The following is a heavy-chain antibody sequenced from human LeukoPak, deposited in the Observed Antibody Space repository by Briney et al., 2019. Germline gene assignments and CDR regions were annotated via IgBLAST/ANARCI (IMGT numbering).Heavy chain of an antibody. J-gene: IGHJ3*02. CDR3: ANDGDGYNYIDAFDI. CDR1: GFTFSDYA. V-gene: IGHV3-23*01. CDR2: ISGSGIST. Sequence: GGSLRLSCAASGFTFSDYAMTWVRPAPGKGLEWVSVISGSGISTSYADSVEGRFTISRDNSKNTLYLQMNSLRAEDTAVYYCANDGDGYNYIDAFDIWGQGTMVTVSS. D-gene: IGHD5-24*01.